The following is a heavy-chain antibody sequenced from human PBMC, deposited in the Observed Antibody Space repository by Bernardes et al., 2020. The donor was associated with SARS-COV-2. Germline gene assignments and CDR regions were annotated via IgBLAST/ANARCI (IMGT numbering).Heavy chain of an antibody. CDR1: SGSISSFH. V-gene: IGHV4-59*01. CDR3: ARGDGWFDP. J-gene: IGHJ5*02. CDR2: VYYTGSS. Sequence: SQSLSPTCTLSSGSISSFHWSWIRQPPGRELAWIGSVYYTGSSNYNPSLKSRLTISVDTSKNQFFLILSSVIAADTAVYYCARGDGWFDPWGQGTLVTVSS.